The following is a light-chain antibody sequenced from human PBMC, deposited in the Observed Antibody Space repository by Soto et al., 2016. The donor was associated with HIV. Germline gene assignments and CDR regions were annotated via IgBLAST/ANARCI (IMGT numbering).Light chain of an antibody. CDR1: QSISNW. J-gene: IGKJ1*01. V-gene: IGKV1-5*03. Sequence: DIQMTQSPSTLSASVGDRVTITCRASQSISNWLAWYQQKPGKAPKLLIYKASSLESGVPSRFSGSGSGTEFTLTISRLQPDDFATYYCQQSSRTPRTFGQGTKVEI. CDR3: QQSSRTPRT. CDR2: KAS.